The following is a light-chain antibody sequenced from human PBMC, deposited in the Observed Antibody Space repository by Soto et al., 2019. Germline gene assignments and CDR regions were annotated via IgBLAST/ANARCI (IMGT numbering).Light chain of an antibody. J-gene: IGKJ1*01. CDR1: QTISSW. CDR3: QHYNRYSEA. V-gene: IGKV1-5*03. CDR2: KAS. Sequence: DIQMTQSPSTLSGSVXDRVTITCRASQTISSWLAWYQQKPGKAPKLRIYKASTLKSGVPSRVSGSGSGTEFTLTISSLQPDDFATYYCQHYNRYSEAFGQGTKVDI.